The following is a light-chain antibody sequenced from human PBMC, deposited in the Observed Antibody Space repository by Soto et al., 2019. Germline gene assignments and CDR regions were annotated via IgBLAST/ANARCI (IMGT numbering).Light chain of an antibody. CDR3: NSYTSTSTYV. V-gene: IGLV2-14*01. CDR2: EVN. Sequence: QSVLTQPVSVSGSPGQSITISCTGTSSDVGTYNYVSWYQQHPGKAPKLIIHEVNNRPSGVSDRFSGSKSGNTASLTISGLQGDDEADYYCNSYTSTSTYVFGTGTKVTVL. J-gene: IGLJ1*01. CDR1: SSDVGTYNY.